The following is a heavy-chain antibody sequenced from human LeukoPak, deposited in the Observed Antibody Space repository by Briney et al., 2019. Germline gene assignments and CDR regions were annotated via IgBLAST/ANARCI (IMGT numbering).Heavy chain of an antibody. CDR2: INSDGSST. Sequence: PGGSLRLSCAASGFTFSSYWMHWVRQAPGEGLVWVSRINSDGSSTSYADSVKGRFTISRDNAKNTLYLQMNSLRAEDTAVYYCARDGTTSSWVAYNWFDSWGQGTLVTVSS. V-gene: IGHV3-74*01. D-gene: IGHD6-13*01. CDR1: GFTFSSYW. CDR3: ARDGTTSSWVAYNWFDS. J-gene: IGHJ5*01.